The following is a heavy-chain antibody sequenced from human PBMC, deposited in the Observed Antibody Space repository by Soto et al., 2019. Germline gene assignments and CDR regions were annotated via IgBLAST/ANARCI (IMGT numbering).Heavy chain of an antibody. Sequence: QVLLLESGPGLVKPSETLSLTCTVSGGSIGSYYWSWIRQPAGKGLESIGRIYANGDTNYNPSLKRRVTKKVRQAKNQFYLELTFVTAADQAVYYWAREFYGDNNRGYYYYCIDGWGQGTKVTVSS. D-gene: IGHD4-17*01. J-gene: IGHJ6*01. CDR1: GGSIGSYY. CDR3: AREFYGDNNRGYYYYCIDG. CDR2: IYANGDT. V-gene: IGHV4-4*07.